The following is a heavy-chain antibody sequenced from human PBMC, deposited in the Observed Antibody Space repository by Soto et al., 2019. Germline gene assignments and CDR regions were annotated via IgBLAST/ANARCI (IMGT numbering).Heavy chain of an antibody. CDR2: ISGSGFKK. V-gene: IGHV3-23*01. Sequence: VGSLRLSCAASGFIFENFGMSQVRQAPGKGLEWISSISGSGFKKYYADSVKGRFTISRDNSKSTVYLELNNLSAEDTAVYHCAKNQGVELVPLATVDWFDPWGQGSVVTVSS. D-gene: IGHD1-26*01. J-gene: IGHJ5*02. CDR3: AKNQGVELVPLATVDWFDP. CDR1: GFIFENFG.